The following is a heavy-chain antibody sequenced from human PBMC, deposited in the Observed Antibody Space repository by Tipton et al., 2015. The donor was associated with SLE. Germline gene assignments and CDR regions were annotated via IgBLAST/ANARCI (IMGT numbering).Heavy chain of an antibody. CDR1: GGSFSDYY. Sequence: TLSLTCAVYGGSFSDYYWSWIRQPPGKGLEWIGEINHSGSTKYKPSLKSRVTISVDTSKNQFSLKLSSVTAADTAVYYCARDGELEGFDYWGQGTLVTVSS. J-gene: IGHJ4*02. CDR2: INHSGST. D-gene: IGHD1-1*01. V-gene: IGHV4-34*01. CDR3: ARDGELEGFDY.